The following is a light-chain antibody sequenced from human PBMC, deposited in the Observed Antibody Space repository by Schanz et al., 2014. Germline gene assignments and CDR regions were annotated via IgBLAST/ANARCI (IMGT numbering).Light chain of an antibody. CDR3: QQSHDGVWT. CDR1: QIITTY. Sequence: DIQMTQSPSSLSASVGDRVTITCRASQIITTYLNWYQQTPGKAPKLLIYSASTLQSGVPSRFSGTGSGTDFTLTISSLQPEDFATYFCQQSHDGVWTFGQGTTVEIK. CDR2: SAS. J-gene: IGKJ1*01. V-gene: IGKV1-39*01.